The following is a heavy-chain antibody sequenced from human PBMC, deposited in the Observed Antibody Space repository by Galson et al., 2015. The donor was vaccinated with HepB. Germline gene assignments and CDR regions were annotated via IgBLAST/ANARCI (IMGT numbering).Heavy chain of an antibody. CDR2: IYYDGSNK. J-gene: IGHJ4*02. CDR1: GFTFRNYG. D-gene: IGHD1-26*01. V-gene: IGHV3-33*01. Sequence: SLRLSCAASGFTFRNYGMHWVRQAPGKGLEWVAIIYYDGSNKYYADSVKGRFTISRDNSKNTLFLQMDSLRVEDTGVYYCTSGVGATRHFDNWGQGTLVTVSS. CDR3: TSGVGATRHFDN.